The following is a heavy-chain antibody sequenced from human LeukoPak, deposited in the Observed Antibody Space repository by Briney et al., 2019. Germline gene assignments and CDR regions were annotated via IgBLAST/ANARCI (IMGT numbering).Heavy chain of an antibody. Sequence: GRSLRLSCAASGFTFSSYAMHWVRQAPGKGLEWVAVISYDGSNKYYADSVKGRFTISRDNSKNTLYLQMNSLRAEDTAVYYCARGRGGSSKTGDWFDPWGQGTLVTVSS. CDR2: ISYDGSNK. J-gene: IGHJ5*02. V-gene: IGHV3-30*01. CDR3: ARGRGGSSKTGDWFDP. D-gene: IGHD3-10*01. CDR1: GFTFSSYA.